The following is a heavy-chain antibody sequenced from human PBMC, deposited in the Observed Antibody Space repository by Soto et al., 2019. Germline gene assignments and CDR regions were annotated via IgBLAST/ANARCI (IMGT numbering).Heavy chain of an antibody. V-gene: IGHV1-18*01. CDR1: GYTFTSYG. J-gene: IGHJ4*02. CDR2: ISAYNGNT. CDR3: ARVYRITMVRGELSEY. D-gene: IGHD3-10*01. Sequence: QVQLVQSGAEVKKPGASVKVSCKASGYTFTSYGISWVRQAPGQGLEWMGWISAYNGNTNYAQKLQGRVTMTTDTSTSTADMELRSLGSDDTAVYYCARVYRITMVRGELSEYWGQGTLVTVSS.